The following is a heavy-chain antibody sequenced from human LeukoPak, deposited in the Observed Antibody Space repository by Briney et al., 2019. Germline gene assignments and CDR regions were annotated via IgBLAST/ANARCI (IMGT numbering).Heavy chain of an antibody. V-gene: IGHV3-23*01. J-gene: IGHJ4*02. CDR1: GLTFSCYA. Sequence: PGGSLRLSCAASGLTFSCYAMSWVRQAPGQGLAWVSAISGSGDNTYYADSVKGRFTVSRDNSKNTLYVQMKSLRAEDTAVYYCAKDFVVVPVKVNYFDYWGQGTLVTVSS. D-gene: IGHD2-21*02. CDR3: AKDFVVVPVKVNYFDY. CDR2: ISGSGDNT.